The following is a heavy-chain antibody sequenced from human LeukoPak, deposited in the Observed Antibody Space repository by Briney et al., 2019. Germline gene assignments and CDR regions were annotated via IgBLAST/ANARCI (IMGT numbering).Heavy chain of an antibody. J-gene: IGHJ4*02. D-gene: IGHD6-6*01. CDR1: GFTFSSYA. Sequence: QPGGSLRLSCAASGFTFSSYAMSWVRQAPGKGLEWVSAISGSGGSTYYADSVKGRFTISRDNSKNTLYLQMNSLRAEDTAVYYCAKDVRIAARQAANYFDYWGQGTLVTVSS. CDR3: AKDVRIAARQAANYFDY. CDR2: ISGSGGST. V-gene: IGHV3-23*01.